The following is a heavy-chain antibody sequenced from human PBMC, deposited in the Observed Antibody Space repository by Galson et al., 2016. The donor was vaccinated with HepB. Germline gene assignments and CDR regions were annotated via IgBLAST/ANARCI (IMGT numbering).Heavy chain of an antibody. Sequence: ETLSLTCTVSGGSISRYYWSWVRQPPGKGLEWIGYIYYTGSTTYNPSLKSRVVISVDTSKNQFSLRLSSVTAADTAAYYCARNYAEGLSSYYYMDVWGQGAMVIVSS. CDR2: IYYTGST. V-gene: IGHV4-59*01. D-gene: IGHD4-17*01. J-gene: IGHJ6*03. CDR1: GGSISRYY. CDR3: ARNYAEGLSSYYYMDV.